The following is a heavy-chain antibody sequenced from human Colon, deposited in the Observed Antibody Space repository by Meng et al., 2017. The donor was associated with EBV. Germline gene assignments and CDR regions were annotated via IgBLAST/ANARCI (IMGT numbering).Heavy chain of an antibody. D-gene: IGHD3-10*01. J-gene: IGHJ5*02. CDR3: ARDQIGGDGWFDP. V-gene: IGHV4-30-4*01. CDR2: IFYTGST. CDR1: GGSIPSGGYY. Sequence: HAAGPRLVKPSPTLALTCAVPGGSIPSGGYYWTWILQPPGKGLEWIGYIFYTGSTYYNPSLKSRVTISLDTSKNQFSLKLSSVTAADTAVYYCARDQIGGDGWFDPWGRGTLVTVSS.